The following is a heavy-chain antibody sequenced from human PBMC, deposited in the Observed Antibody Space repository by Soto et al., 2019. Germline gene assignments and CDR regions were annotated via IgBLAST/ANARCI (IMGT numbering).Heavy chain of an antibody. CDR2: ISYDGSNK. CDR3: AKDTYYHDSSGYYVFDY. D-gene: IGHD3-22*01. CDR1: GFTFSSYG. V-gene: IGHV3-30*18. Sequence: GGSLRLSCAASGFTFSSYGMHWVRQTPGKGLEWMAGISYDGSNKYYVDSMKGRLTISRDNSKNTLDLQMNSLRAEDTAVYYCAKDTYYHDSSGYYVFDYWGPGTLVTVSS. J-gene: IGHJ4*02.